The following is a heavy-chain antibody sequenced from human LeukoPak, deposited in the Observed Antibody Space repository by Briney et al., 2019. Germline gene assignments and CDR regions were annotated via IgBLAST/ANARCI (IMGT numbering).Heavy chain of an antibody. J-gene: IGHJ5*02. Sequence: GGSLRLSFAASGFTFSYHWMNWVRQAPGKGLEWVANIKNDGAVKNYVDSVKGRFTISRDNAKNSLYLQMNSLRAEDTAVYYCAKDRGDGSGSLWGLNWFDPWGQGTLVTVSS. CDR2: IKNDGAVK. CDR1: GFTFSYHW. D-gene: IGHD3-10*01. CDR3: AKDRGDGSGSLWGLNWFDP. V-gene: IGHV3-7*01.